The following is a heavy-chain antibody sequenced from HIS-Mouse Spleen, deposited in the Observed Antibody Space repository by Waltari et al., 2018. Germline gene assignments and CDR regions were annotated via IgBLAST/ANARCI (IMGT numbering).Heavy chain of an antibody. CDR1: GGSISSSSYY. CDR2: IYYSGST. Sequence: QLQLQESGPGRVKPSETLSLTFTVSGGSISSSSYYWGWLRQPPGKGLECIGSIYYSGSTYYNPSLKSRVTISVDTSKNQFSLKLSSVTAADTAVYYCARLAAAGTYWGQGTLVTVSS. CDR3: ARLAAAGTY. J-gene: IGHJ4*02. V-gene: IGHV4-39*07. D-gene: IGHD6-13*01.